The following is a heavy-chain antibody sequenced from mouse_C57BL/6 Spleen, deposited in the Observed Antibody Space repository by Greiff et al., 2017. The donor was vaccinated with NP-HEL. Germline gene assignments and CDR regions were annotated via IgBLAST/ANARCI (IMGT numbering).Heavy chain of an antibody. D-gene: IGHD3-2*02. J-gene: IGHJ4*01. CDR3: ARSGDPDSSGNHYAMDY. CDR2: IYPRSGNT. V-gene: IGHV1-81*01. CDR1: GYTFTSYG. Sequence: VQLQQSGAELARPGASVKLSCKASGYTFTSYGISWVKQRTGQGLEWIGEIYPRSGNTYYNEKFKGKATLTADKSSSTAYMELRSLTSEDSAVYYCARSGDPDSSGNHYAMDYWGQGTSVTVSS.